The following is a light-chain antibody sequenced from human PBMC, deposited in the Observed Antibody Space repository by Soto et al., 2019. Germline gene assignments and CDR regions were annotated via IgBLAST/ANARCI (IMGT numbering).Light chain of an antibody. V-gene: IGKV3-11*01. CDR1: RTVSYY. Sequence: EIVLTQSPATLSLSPGERATLSCRASRTVSYYLAWYQQKPGQAPRLLIYDTSNRATGIPARFSGSGSGTDFTLTISSLEPEDFAVYFWQQRSNWPLTFGGGTRVEIQ. CDR3: QQRSNWPLT. CDR2: DTS. J-gene: IGKJ4*01.